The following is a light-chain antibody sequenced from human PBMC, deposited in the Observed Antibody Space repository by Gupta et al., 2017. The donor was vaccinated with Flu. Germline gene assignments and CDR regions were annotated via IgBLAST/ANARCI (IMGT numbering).Light chain of an antibody. Sequence: ELVMTQSPATLSLSPGERATLSCRASQSVSSNLAWYQQKPGQAPRLLIYGASNMATGIPARFSGSGGGTDFTLTISSLQQEDFAAYYWQQYNNWRTFGQGTKVEIK. CDR2: GAS. J-gene: IGKJ1*01. V-gene: IGKV3-15*01. CDR1: QSVSSN. CDR3: QQYNNWRT.